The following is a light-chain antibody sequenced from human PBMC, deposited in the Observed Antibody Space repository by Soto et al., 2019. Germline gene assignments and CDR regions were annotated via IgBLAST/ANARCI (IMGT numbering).Light chain of an antibody. J-gene: IGLJ1*01. CDR3: CSYAGSSTSV. Sequence: QSALTQPASVSGSPGQSITISCAGTSSDIGSYNLVSWYQHHPGKAPKLIIYEGSQRPSAVSDRFSGSESGNTASLTISGLQAEDEADYYCCSYAGSSTSVFGTGTKVT. V-gene: IGLV2-23*01. CDR2: EGS. CDR1: SSDIGSYNL.